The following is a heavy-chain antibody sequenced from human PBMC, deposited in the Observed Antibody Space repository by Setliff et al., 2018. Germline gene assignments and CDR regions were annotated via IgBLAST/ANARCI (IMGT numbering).Heavy chain of an antibody. V-gene: IGHV4-38-2*01. CDR2: IYYSGST. J-gene: IGHJ5*02. CDR1: GYSISSGYY. CDR3: ARALPLGFRSALIP. Sequence: PSETLSLTCAVSGYSISSGYYWGWIRQPPGEGLEWIGSIYYSGSTYYNPSLKSRVTISVDTSKNQFSLKLSSVTAADTAVYYCARALPLGFRSALIPWGQGTLVTVSS. D-gene: IGHD3-16*02.